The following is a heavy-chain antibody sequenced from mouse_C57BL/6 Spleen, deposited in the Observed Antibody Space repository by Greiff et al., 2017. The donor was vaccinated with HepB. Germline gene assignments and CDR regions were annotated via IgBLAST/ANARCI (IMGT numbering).Heavy chain of an antibody. CDR2: ISSGSSTI. D-gene: IGHD1-1*01. CDR3: ARCGNYCSSHLAMDY. Sequence: VQLKESGGGLVKPGGSLKLSCAASGFTFSDYGMHWVRQAPEKGLEWVAYISSGSSTIYYAATVKGRFTISRDNAKNTRFLQMTSLRSEDTAMYYCARCGNYCSSHLAMDYWGQGASVTVSS. V-gene: IGHV5-17*01. J-gene: IGHJ4*01. CDR1: GFTFSDYG.